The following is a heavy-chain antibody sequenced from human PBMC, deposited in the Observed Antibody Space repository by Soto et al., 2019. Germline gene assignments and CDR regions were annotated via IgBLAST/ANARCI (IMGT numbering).Heavy chain of an antibody. D-gene: IGHD2-15*01. CDR2: IWYDGSNK. V-gene: IGHV3-33*01. Sequence: GGSLRLSCAASGFTFSSYGMHWVRQAPSKGLEWVAVIWYDGSNKYYADSVKGRFTISRDNSKNTLYLQMNSLRAEDTAVYYCARDGIQPIAATINWFDPWGQGTLVTVSS. CDR1: GFTFSSYG. J-gene: IGHJ5*02. CDR3: ARDGIQPIAATINWFDP.